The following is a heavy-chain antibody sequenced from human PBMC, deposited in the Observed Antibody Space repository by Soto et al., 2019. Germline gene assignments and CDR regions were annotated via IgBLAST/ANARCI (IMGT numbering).Heavy chain of an antibody. CDR2: IYYSGST. CDR3: ASPYYYDSSGYHQLDY. Sequence: SETLSLTCTVSGGSISSSSYYWGWIRQPPGKGLEWIGSIYYSGSTYYNPSLKSRVTISVDTSKNQFSLKLSSVTAADTAVYYCASPYYYDSSGYHQLDYWGQGTLVTVSS. J-gene: IGHJ4*02. D-gene: IGHD3-22*01. CDR1: GGSISSSSYY. V-gene: IGHV4-39*01.